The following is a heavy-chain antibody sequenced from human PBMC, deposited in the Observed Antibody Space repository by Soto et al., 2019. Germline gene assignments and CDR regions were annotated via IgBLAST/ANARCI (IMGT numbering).Heavy chain of an antibody. Sequence: GXAVKVSCTESRDTFTNFYINLLRQAPGQGLEWMGIINPSGGSTTYPQKFQGRVTMTRDTSTSTVHMELITLRSEDTAVYYCARSQVGRPLDVWGPGTTVTGSS. CDR2: INPSGGST. V-gene: IGHV1-46*01. J-gene: IGHJ6*02. CDR3: ARSQVGRPLDV. CDR1: RDTFTNFY. D-gene: IGHD1-26*01.